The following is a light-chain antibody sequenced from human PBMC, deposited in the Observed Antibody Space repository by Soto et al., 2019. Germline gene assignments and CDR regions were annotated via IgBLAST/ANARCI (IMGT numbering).Light chain of an antibody. CDR2: DVT. J-gene: IGLJ2*01. CDR3: SSYSSTRPVV. V-gene: IGLV2-14*03. Sequence: QSVLTQPASVSGSPGQSITLSCTGTSSDVGGYDYVSWYQQHPGKAPKLIIFDVTNRPSGVSNRFSGSKSGNTASLTISGLQAEDEADYYCSSYSSTRPVVFGGGTKLTVL. CDR1: SSDVGGYDY.